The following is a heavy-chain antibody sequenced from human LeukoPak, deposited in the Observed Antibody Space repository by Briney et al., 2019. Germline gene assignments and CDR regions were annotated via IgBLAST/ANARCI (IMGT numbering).Heavy chain of an antibody. Sequence: ASETLSLTCTVSGGSISSYYWSWIRQPPGKGLEWIGYIYYSESTNYNPSLKSRVTISVDTSKNQFSLKLSSVTAADTAVYYCARVAAEQWLVLDYYYGMDVWGQGTTVTVSS. CDR1: GGSISSYY. V-gene: IGHV4-59*12. J-gene: IGHJ6*02. D-gene: IGHD6-19*01. CDR2: IYYSEST. CDR3: ARVAAEQWLVLDYYYGMDV.